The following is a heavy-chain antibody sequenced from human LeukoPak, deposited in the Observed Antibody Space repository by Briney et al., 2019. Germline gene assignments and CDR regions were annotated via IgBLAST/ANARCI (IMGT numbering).Heavy chain of an antibody. D-gene: IGHD2-2*01. V-gene: IGHV3-15*01. CDR3: TTDRPVPPFDP. CDR1: GLTFSNAW. Sequence: NPGGSLRLSCAASGLTFSNAWMSWVRQAPGKGLEWVGRIKSKTDGETTDYAAPVKGRFTISRDDSKNTLYLQMNSLKTEDTAVYYCTTDRPVPPFDPWGQGTLVTVSS. CDR2: IKSKTDGETT. J-gene: IGHJ5*02.